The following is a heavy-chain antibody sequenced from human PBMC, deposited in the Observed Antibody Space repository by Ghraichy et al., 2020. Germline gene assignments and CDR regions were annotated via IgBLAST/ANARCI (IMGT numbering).Heavy chain of an antibody. J-gene: IGHJ4*02. V-gene: IGHV1-2*04. CDR2: ININSGNT. CDR1: GYKFTAFY. CDR3: AREMWQQLVRYHLEH. Sequence: ASVKVSCKASGYKFTAFYIHWVRQTHGQGLEWMGWININSGNTNYAEKFQDSVTMTRDTSLNTVYIELSDLRSDDTAIYYCAREMWQQLVRYHLEHWGQGTLLTVSS. D-gene: IGHD6-13*01.